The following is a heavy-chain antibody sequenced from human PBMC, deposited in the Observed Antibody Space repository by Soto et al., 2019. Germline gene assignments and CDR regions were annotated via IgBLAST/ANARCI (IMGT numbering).Heavy chain of an antibody. Sequence: SVKVSCKTSGYTFTGHYIHWVRQAPQEGPEWMGEMGPESGATRYAEKFRGRVTMTMDTSITTVYMELRNLSPDDTAVYYCGRGRSGQIVIFYWGQGTPVTVSS. CDR2: MGPESGAT. V-gene: IGHV1-2*02. D-gene: IGHD3-3*02. CDR1: GYTFTGHY. J-gene: IGHJ4*02. CDR3: GRGRSGQIVIFY.